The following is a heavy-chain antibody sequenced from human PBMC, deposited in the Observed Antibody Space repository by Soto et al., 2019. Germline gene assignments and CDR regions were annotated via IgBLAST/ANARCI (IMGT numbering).Heavy chain of an antibody. J-gene: IGHJ6*02. CDR1: GGSISSYY. Sequence: SETLSLTCTVSGGSISSYYWSWIRQPPGKGLEWIGYIYYSGSTNYNPSLKSRVTISVDTSKNQFSLKLTSVTGADTAIYYCARHFSGVYGMDVWGQGTTVTVSS. CDR3: ARHFSGVYGMDV. V-gene: IGHV4-59*08. CDR2: IYYSGST. D-gene: IGHD2-8*01.